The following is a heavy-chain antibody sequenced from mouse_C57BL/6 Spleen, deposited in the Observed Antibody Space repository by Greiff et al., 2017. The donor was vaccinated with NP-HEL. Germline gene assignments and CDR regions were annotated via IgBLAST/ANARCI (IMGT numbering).Heavy chain of an antibody. J-gene: IGHJ1*03. CDR2: IHPNSGST. D-gene: IGHD2-2*01. CDR3: ARDGYDKNFDV. V-gene: IGHV1-64*01. CDR1: GYTFTSYW. Sequence: QVQLKQSGAELVKPGASVKLSCKASGYTFTSYWMHWVKQRPGQGLEWIGMIHPNSGSTNYNEKFKSKATLTVDKSSSTAYMQLSSLTSEDSAVYYCARDGYDKNFDVWGTGTTVTVSS.